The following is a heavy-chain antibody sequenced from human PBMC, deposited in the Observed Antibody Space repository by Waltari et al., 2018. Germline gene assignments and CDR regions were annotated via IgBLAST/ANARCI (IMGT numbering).Heavy chain of an antibody. V-gene: IGHV3-33*01. D-gene: IGHD3-10*01. J-gene: IGHJ4*02. Sequence: QVQLVESGGGVVQPGRSLRLSCAASGFTFSSYGMHWVRQAPGKGPEWVAVIWYDGSNKYYADSVKGRFTISRDNSKNTLYLQMNSLRAEDTAVYYCARDPGEPPMVKYYFDYWGQGTLVTVSS. CDR3: ARDPGEPPMVKYYFDY. CDR1: GFTFSSYG. CDR2: IWYDGSNK.